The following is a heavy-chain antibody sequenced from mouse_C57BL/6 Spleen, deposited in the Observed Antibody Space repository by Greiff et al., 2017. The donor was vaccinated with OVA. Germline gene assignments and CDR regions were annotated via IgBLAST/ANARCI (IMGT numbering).Heavy chain of an antibody. Sequence: VQLQQSGPELVKPGASVKIPCKASGYTFTDYNMDWVKQSHGKSLEWIGDINPNNGGTIYNQKFKGKATVTVDKSSSTAYMELRSLTSEDTAVYYCARNWDEGAFDYWGQGTTLTVSS. CDR3: ARNWDEGAFDY. V-gene: IGHV1-18*01. D-gene: IGHD4-1*01. J-gene: IGHJ2*01. CDR2: INPNNGGT. CDR1: GYTFTDYN.